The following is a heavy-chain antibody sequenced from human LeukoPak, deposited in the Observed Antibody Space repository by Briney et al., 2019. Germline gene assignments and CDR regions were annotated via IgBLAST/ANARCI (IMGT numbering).Heavy chain of an antibody. CDR2: IWSDGSKE. Sequence: GSLRLSCVASGLIFRAAGMHWVRQAPGKGLEWVAVIWSDGSKEYYGDSVKGRFTISRDNSKNTLYLQMNSLRAEDTGVYYCATLSGYMDYWGRGTLVTVSS. D-gene: IGHD5-12*01. J-gene: IGHJ4*02. CDR1: GLIFRAAG. V-gene: IGHV3-33*01. CDR3: ATLSGYMDY.